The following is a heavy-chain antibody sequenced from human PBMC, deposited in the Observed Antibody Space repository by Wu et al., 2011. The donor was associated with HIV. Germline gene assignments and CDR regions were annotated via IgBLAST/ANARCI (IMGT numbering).Heavy chain of an antibody. CDR3: ARDPYSSSFYYYYFMDV. CDR2: INPHSGGT. CDR1: GYTFTDYY. V-gene: IGHV1-2*02. Sequence: QVQLVQSGAEVEKPGASVKVSCKASGYTFTDYYMHWLRQAPGQGLEWMGWINPHSGGTNFAQKFQGRVTMTRDTSITTAYMELSRLRSDDTAVYYCARDPYSSSFYYYYFMDVWGKGTTVTVSS. D-gene: IGHD6-6*01. J-gene: IGHJ6*03.